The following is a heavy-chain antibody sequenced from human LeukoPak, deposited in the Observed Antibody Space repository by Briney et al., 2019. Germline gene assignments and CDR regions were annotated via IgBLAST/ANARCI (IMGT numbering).Heavy chain of an antibody. V-gene: IGHV1-18*01. CDR3: ARRPGTYYDFWSGLDY. D-gene: IGHD3-3*01. CDR1: GYTFTSYG. CDR2: ISAYNGNT. Sequence: GASVKVSCKASGYTFTSYGISWVRQAPGQGLEWMGWISAYNGNTNYAQKLQGRVTMTTDTSTSTAYMELRSLRSDDTAVYYCARRPGTYYDFWSGLDYWGQGILVTVSS. J-gene: IGHJ4*02.